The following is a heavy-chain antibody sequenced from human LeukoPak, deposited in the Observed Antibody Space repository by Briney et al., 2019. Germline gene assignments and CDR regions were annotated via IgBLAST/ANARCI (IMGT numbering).Heavy chain of an antibody. CDR1: GGSFSGYY. V-gene: IGHV4-34*01. CDR2: INHSGTT. D-gene: IGHD2-15*01. J-gene: IGHJ5*02. CDR3: ARGGPPYCSGGSCYSNWFDP. Sequence: PSQTLSLTCAVYGGSFSGYYWSWIRQPPGKVLEWIGAINHSGTTTYNPSLKSRVTISVDTSKNQFSLKLSSVTAADTAVYYCARGGPPYCSGGSCYSNWFDPWGQGTLVTVSS.